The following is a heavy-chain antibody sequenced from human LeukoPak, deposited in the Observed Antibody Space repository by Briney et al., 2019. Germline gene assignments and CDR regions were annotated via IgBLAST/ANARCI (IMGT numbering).Heavy chain of an antibody. CDR1: EGTFSSYA. CDR3: ARVDGCSSTSCYGLGYYYYYMDV. V-gene: IGHV1-69*13. CDR2: IIPIFGTA. Sequence: SVKVSCKASEGTFSSYAISWVRQAPGQGLEWMGGIIPIFGTANYAQKFQGRVTITADESTSTAYMELSSLRSEDTAVYYCARVDGCSSTSCYGLGYYYYYMDVWGKGTTVTVSS. D-gene: IGHD2-2*01. J-gene: IGHJ6*03.